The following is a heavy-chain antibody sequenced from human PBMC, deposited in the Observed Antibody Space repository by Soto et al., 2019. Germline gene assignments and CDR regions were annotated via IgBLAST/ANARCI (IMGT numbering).Heavy chain of an antibody. V-gene: IGHV2-5*02. D-gene: IGHD3-22*01. J-gene: IGHJ4*02. CDR3: AHRRGGSYYYDSSGYIFDY. CDR2: IYWDDDK. CDR1: EFSLRTSGVG. Sequence: QITLKESGPTLVKPTQTLTLTCTFSEFSLRTSGVGVGWIRQPPGKALEWLALIYWDDDKRYSPSLKSRLTITKDTSKNQVVLTMTNMDPVDTATYYCAHRRGGSYYYDSSGYIFDYWGQVTLVTVSS.